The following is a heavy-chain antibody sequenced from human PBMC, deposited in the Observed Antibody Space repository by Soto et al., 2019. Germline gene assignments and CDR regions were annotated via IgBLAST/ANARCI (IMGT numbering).Heavy chain of an antibody. CDR1: GFTFSSYW. D-gene: IGHD4-4*01. CDR3: ARDSNSNYYYYGMDV. V-gene: IGHV3-7*01. CDR2: IKQDGSEK. J-gene: IGHJ6*02. Sequence: GGSLRLSCAASGFTFSSYWMSWVRQAPGKGLEWVANIKQDGSEKYYVDSVKGRFTISRDNAKNSLYLQMNSLRAEDTAVYYCARDSNSNYYYYGMDVWGQGTTVTVSS.